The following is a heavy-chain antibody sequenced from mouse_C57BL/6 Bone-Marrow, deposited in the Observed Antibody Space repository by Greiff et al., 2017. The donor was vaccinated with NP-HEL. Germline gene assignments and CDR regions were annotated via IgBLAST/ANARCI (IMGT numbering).Heavy chain of an antibody. Sequence: QVQLQQSGAELASPGASVTLSCKASGYTFTDHIMNWVNKRPGQGLEWIGRIYPVSGENNYNQKFMGKATFSVERSSSPVYMVLNSLTSEAPAVYYGGREGTTVGDHWYYDVWGTGTTVTVSS. J-gene: IGHJ1*03. D-gene: IGHD1-1*01. V-gene: IGHV1-11*01. CDR2: IYPVSGEN. CDR1: GYTFTDHI. CDR3: GREGTTVGDHWYYDV.